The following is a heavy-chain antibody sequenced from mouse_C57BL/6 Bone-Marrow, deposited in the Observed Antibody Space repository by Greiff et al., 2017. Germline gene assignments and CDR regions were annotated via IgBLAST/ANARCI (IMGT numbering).Heavy chain of an antibody. V-gene: IGHV1-81*01. CDR3: ARGGGYDYFDY. Sequence: QVQLKESGAELARPGASVKLSCKASGYTFTSYGISWVKQSTGQGLEWIGEIYPRSGNTYYNEKFKGKATLTADKSSSTAYMELRSLTSGDSAVYFCARGGGYDYFDYWGQGTTLTVSS. CDR2: IYPRSGNT. J-gene: IGHJ2*01. D-gene: IGHD2-3*01. CDR1: GYTFTSYG.